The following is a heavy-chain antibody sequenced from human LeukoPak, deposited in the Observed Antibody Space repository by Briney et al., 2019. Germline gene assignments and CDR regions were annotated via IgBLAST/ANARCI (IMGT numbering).Heavy chain of an antibody. J-gene: IGHJ3*01. V-gene: IGHV3-23*01. CDR3: AKCSFQWLTPAVGAFDV. CDR1: GFTFGSYT. CDR2: IGGNGHST. Sequence: GGSLRLSCAASGFTFGSYTMSWVRQAPGKGLEWVSAIGGNGHSTDLLDSVRGRFTISRDNSKNTLYLQMNSLRAEDTAVYYCAKCSFQWLTPAVGAFDVWGLGTMVMVSS. D-gene: IGHD5-12*01.